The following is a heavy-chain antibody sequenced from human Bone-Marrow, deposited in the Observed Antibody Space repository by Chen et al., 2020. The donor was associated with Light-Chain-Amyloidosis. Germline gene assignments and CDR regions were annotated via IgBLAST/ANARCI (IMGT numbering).Heavy chain of an antibody. CDR1: GYTFPTYW. V-gene: IGHV5-51*01. CDR2: IYPDDSDA. Sequence: AVKXXGESLKISGKGSGYTFPTYWIGWVRQMPGKGLEWMGVIYPDDSDARYSPSFEGQVTISADKSITTAXXXXXXXXASDTAMYYCARRRDGYNFDYWGQGTLVTVSS. J-gene: IGHJ4*02. D-gene: IGHD5-12*01. CDR3: ARRRDGYNFDY.